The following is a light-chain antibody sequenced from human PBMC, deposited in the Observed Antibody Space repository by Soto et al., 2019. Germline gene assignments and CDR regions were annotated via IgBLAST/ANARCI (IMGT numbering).Light chain of an antibody. CDR2: AAS. CDR1: LDISNF. V-gene: IGKV1-9*01. J-gene: IGKJ3*01. Sequence: DIQLTQSPSFLSASVGDRVTITCRASLDISNFLAWYQQKPGKAPKVLIYAASTLHPGVPSRFSGSGSGTVFTLTINSLQPDDFATYYCQQLNSYPRTFGPGTKVD. CDR3: QQLNSYPRT.